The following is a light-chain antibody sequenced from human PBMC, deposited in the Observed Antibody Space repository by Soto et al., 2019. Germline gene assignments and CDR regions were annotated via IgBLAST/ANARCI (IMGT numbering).Light chain of an antibody. CDR1: SSNIGSNY. V-gene: IGLV1-47*01. Sequence: QSVLTQPPSASGTPGQRGTISCSGSSSNIGSNYVYWYQQLPGPATKLLIDRNNQRPSGIPDRFSGSKSGTSASPAISGLRSEDEADYYCSAWDGSLSGVVFGSGTKLTVL. CDR3: SAWDGSLSGVV. CDR2: RNN. J-gene: IGLJ2*01.